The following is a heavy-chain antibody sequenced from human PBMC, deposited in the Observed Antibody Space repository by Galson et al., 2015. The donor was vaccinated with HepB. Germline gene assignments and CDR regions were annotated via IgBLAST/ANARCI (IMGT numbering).Heavy chain of an antibody. CDR3: ARDWVVVTAIRNSPHDAFDI. J-gene: IGHJ3*02. CDR2: IKQDGGEK. Sequence: SLRLSCAASGFTFSSYWMSWVRQAPGKGLEWVANIKQDGGEKYYVDSVKGRFTISRDNAKNSLYLQINSLRAEDTAVYYCARDWVVVTAIRNSPHDAFDIWGQGTMVTVSS. D-gene: IGHD2-21*02. CDR1: GFTFSSYW. V-gene: IGHV3-7*03.